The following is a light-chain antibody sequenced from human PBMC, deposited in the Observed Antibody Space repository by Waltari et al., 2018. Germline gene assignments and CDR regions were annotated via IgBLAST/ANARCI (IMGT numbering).Light chain of an antibody. Sequence: DIQLTQSPSFLSASVGDRVTITCRASQGIISYLAWYQQKPGKAPKLLIYAASTLQSGVPSRFSGSGSGTEFTLTISSLQPEDFATYYCQQLNSYPWTFGQGTKVEIK. V-gene: IGKV1-9*01. CDR1: QGIISY. CDR3: QQLNSYPWT. CDR2: AAS. J-gene: IGKJ1*01.